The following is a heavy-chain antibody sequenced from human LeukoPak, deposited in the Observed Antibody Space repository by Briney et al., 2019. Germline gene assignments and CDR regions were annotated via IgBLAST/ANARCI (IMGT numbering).Heavy chain of an antibody. CDR1: GGSISSYC. D-gene: IGHD2-15*01. CDR3: ARVDLRAAYFDY. CDR2: IYTSGST. Sequence: SETLSLTCTVSGGSISSYCWSWIRQPAGKGLEWIGRIYTSGSTGYNPSLKSRVTMSVDTSKNQFSPKLSSVTAADTAVYYCARVDLRAAYFDYWGQGTLVTVSS. V-gene: IGHV4-4*07. J-gene: IGHJ4*02.